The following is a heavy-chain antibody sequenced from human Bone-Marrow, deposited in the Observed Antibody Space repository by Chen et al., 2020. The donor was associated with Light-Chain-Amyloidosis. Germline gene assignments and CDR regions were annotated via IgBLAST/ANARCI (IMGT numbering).Heavy chain of an antibody. CDR1: GFTFSLYG. V-gene: IGHV3-74*01. CDR3: AAGADI. D-gene: IGHD3-10*01. CDR2: INNDGSVT. J-gene: IGHJ4*02. Sequence: EVPLVESGGGLVKPGGSLRLSCAASGFTFSLYGMHWVRQAPGKGLEWVSRINNDGSVTSYADSVKGRFTISRDNAKNTLYLQMTSLRAEDTALYYCAAGADIRGRGILVTVSS.